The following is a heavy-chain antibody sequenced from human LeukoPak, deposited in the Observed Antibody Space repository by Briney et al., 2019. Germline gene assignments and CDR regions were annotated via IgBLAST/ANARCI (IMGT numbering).Heavy chain of an antibody. D-gene: IGHD2-2*01. CDR2: IYYSGST. J-gene: IGHJ6*03. CDR1: GGSISSSSYY. V-gene: IGHV4-39*01. Sequence: SETLSLTCTVSGGSISSSSYYWGWIRQPPGKGLEWIGSIYYSGSTYYNPSLKSRVTISVDTSKNQFSRKLSSVTAADTAVYYCARQVVPAFYYYYYMDVWGKGTTVTVSS. CDR3: ARQVVPAFYYYYYMDV.